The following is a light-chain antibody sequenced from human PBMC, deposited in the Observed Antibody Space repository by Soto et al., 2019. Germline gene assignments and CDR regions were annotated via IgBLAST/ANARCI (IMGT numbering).Light chain of an antibody. CDR3: QQYNSYSIT. V-gene: IGKV1-5*03. CDR1: QSISSW. CDR2: KAS. J-gene: IGKJ5*01. Sequence: DIQMTQSPSTLSASVGDRVTITCRARQSISSWLAWYQQKPGKAPKLLIYKASSLESGVPSRFSGSGSGTEFTLTISSLEPDDFATYYCQQYNSYSITVGQGTRLEIK.